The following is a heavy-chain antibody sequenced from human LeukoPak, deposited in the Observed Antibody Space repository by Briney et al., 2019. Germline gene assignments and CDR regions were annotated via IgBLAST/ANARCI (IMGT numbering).Heavy chain of an antibody. J-gene: IGHJ5*02. CDR2: INHSGST. V-gene: IGHV4-34*01. CDR3: ARRVVVTRGYNWFDP. CDR1: GGSFSGYY. Sequence: SETLSLTCAVYGGSFSGYYWSWIRQPPGKGLEWIGEINHSGSTNYNPSLKSRVTISVDTSKSQFSLKLSSVTAADTAVYYCARRVVVTRGYNWFDPWGQGTLVTVSS. D-gene: IGHD3-22*01.